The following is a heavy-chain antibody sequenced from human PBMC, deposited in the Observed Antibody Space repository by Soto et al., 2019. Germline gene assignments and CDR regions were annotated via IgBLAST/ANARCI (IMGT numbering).Heavy chain of an antibody. CDR3: AKDRGLVLSFYFDY. Sequence: EVQLVESGGGLVQPGRSLRLSCAASGFTFDDYAMHWVRQAPGKGLEWVSGISWNSGSIGYADSVKGRFTISRDNAKNSLYLQMNSLRAEDTALYYCAKDRGLVLSFYFDYWGQGTLVTVYS. V-gene: IGHV3-9*01. CDR1: GFTFDDYA. CDR2: ISWNSGSI. J-gene: IGHJ4*02. D-gene: IGHD6-19*01.